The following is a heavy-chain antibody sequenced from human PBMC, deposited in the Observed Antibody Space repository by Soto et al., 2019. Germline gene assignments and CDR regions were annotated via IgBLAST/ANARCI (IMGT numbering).Heavy chain of an antibody. CDR3: AREYCSSTSCHFSRYYYYGMDV. CDR1: GYTFTSYD. CDR2: MNPNSGNT. Sequence: ASVKVSCKASGYTFTSYDINWVRQATGQGLEWMGWMNPNSGNTGYAQKFQGRVTMTRNTSISTAYMELSSLRSEDTAVYYCAREYCSSTSCHFSRYYYYGMDVWGQGTTVTVSS. J-gene: IGHJ6*02. V-gene: IGHV1-8*01. D-gene: IGHD2-2*01.